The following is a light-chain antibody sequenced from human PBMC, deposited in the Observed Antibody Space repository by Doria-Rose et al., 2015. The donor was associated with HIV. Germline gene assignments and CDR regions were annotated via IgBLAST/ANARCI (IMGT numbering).Light chain of an antibody. CDR3: QQTYSSPPWT. CDR2: AAS. V-gene: IGKV1-39*01. CDR1: QTVSTY. Sequence: DIRMTQSPSSLSASIGDRVTITCRASQTVSTYLNWFQQEPGKAPKHLIYAASRLQGGVPSRFSGSGSGTDFTLTISGLQPGDFATYYCQQTYSSPPWTVGQGTK. J-gene: IGKJ1*01.